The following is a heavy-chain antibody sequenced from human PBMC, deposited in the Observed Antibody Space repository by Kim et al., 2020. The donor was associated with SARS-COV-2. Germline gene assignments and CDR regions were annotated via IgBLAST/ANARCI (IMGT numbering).Heavy chain of an antibody. CDR2: INPNSGGT. J-gene: IGHJ6*03. V-gene: IGHV1-2*06. CDR1: GYTFTGYY. Sequence: ASVKVSCKASGYTFTGYYMHWVRQAPGQGLEWMGRINPNSGGTNYAQKFQGRVTMTRDTSISTAYMELSRLRSDDTAVYYCARDTVAARRYYYYYMDVWGKGTTVTVSS. D-gene: IGHD6-6*01. CDR3: ARDTVAARRYYYYYMDV.